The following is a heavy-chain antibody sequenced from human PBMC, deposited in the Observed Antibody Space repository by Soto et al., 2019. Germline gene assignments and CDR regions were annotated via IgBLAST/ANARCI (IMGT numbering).Heavy chain of an antibody. Sequence: SETLSLTCTVSGGSISSGDYYWSWIRQPPGKGLEWIGYIYYSGSTYYNPSLKSRVTISVDTSKNQFSLKLSSVTAADTAVYYCARQDTAMVTWFDPCGQGTLVTVSS. CDR1: GGSISSGDYY. J-gene: IGHJ5*02. D-gene: IGHD5-18*01. V-gene: IGHV4-30-4*01. CDR2: IYYSGST. CDR3: ARQDTAMVTWFDP.